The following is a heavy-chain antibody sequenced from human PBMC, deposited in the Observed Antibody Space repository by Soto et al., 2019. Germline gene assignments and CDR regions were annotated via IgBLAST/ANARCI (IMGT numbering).Heavy chain of an antibody. D-gene: IGHD3-10*01. V-gene: IGHV4-34*01. CDR2: INHRGTT. CDR3: ARDRHQGTPMSQEVTGHDS. CDR1: GGSLTGYY. J-gene: IGHJ4*02. Sequence: QVQLHQWGSGLLKPSETLSLTCVVYGGSLTGYYGSWIRQPPGKGLEWIGEINHRGTTDYSPSLKRPVSISVDTSKNQFSLNLSSVTGADTAMYYCARDRHQGTPMSQEVTGHDSWGQGTLVTVSS.